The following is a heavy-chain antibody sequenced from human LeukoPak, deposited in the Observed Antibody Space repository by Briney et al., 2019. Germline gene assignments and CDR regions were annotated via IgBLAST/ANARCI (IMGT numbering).Heavy chain of an antibody. V-gene: IGHV3-30*02. CDR1: GFTFSISG. CDR3: AREGGTIEIGEFDY. D-gene: IGHD3-16*02. J-gene: IGHJ4*02. CDR2: MQYEGREK. Sequence: GGSLRLSCAVWGFTFSISGIHWVRQAPGKGREGVAFMQYEGREKYYADSVKGRCTSSRDNSKNTVYVQMKRLTGEATAIYYCAREGGTIEIGEFDYWGQGTLVTVSS.